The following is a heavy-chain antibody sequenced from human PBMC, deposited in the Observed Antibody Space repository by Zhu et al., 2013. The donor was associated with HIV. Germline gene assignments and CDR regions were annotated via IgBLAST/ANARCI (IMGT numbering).Heavy chain of an antibody. CDR1: GFTFSSYA. D-gene: IGHD2-2*01. V-gene: IGHV3-23*04. CDR2: ISGSGGST. J-gene: IGHJ6*02. CDR3: AKDLYCSSTSCPLDYYYYGMDV. Sequence: EVQLVESGGGLVQPGGSLRLSCAASGFTFSSYAMSWVRQAPGKGLEWVSAISGSGGSTYYADSVKGRFTISRDNSKNTLYLQMNSLRAEDTAVYYCAKDLYCSSTSCPLDYYYYGMDVWGQGTTVTVSS.